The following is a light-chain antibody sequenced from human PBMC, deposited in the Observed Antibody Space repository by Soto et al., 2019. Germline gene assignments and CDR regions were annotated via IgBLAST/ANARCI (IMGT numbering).Light chain of an antibody. CDR3: QQSYSTPWT. Sequence: IQLTQSPSSLSASVGGRVTITCRASQGISSALAWYQQKPGKAPNLLISAASRLQSGVPSRFSGSGSGTDFTLTISSLQTEDFATYYCQQSYSTPWTFGQGTKVDIK. J-gene: IGKJ1*01. V-gene: IGKV1-39*01. CDR1: QGISSA. CDR2: AAS.